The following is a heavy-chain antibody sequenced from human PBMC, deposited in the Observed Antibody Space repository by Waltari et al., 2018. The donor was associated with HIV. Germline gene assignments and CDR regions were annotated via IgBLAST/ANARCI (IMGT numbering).Heavy chain of an antibody. Sequence: QVQLVQSGAEVKKPGASVKVSCKVSGYTLTELSMHWVRQAPGKGIEWMGGFDPEDGETIYAQKFQGRVTMTEDTSTDTAYMELSSLRSEDTAVYYCATVCSSTSCYAGYYYYGMDVWGQGTTVTVSS. CDR2: FDPEDGET. V-gene: IGHV1-24*01. CDR1: GYTLTELS. J-gene: IGHJ6*02. D-gene: IGHD2-2*01. CDR3: ATVCSSTSCYAGYYYYGMDV.